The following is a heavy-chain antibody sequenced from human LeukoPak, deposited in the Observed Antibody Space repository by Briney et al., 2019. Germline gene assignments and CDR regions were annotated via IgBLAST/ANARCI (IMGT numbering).Heavy chain of an antibody. J-gene: IGHJ4*02. CDR1: GFTFSYYG. CDR2: IHYDGSNE. V-gene: IGHV3-30*02. CDR3: AKDAEVNIVVVVAATSALDY. D-gene: IGHD2-15*01. Sequence: GGSLRLSCEASGFTFSYYGMHWVRQAPGKGLEWVSYIHYDGSNEYYADSVKGRFTISRDSSKNTLYLQMNSLRAEDTAVYFCAKDAEVNIVVVVAATSALDYWGQGTLVTVSS.